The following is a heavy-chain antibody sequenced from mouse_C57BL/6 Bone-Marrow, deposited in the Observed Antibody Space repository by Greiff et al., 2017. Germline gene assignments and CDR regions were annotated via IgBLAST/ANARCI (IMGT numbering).Heavy chain of an antibody. Sequence: VMLVESGAELARPGASVKMSCKASGYTFTSYTMHWVKQRPGQGLEWIGYINPSSGYTKYNQKFKDKATLTADKSSSTAYMQLSSLTSEDSAVYYCARENFDYWGQGTTLTVSS. CDR2: INPSSGYT. J-gene: IGHJ2*01. CDR1: GYTFTSYT. V-gene: IGHV1-4*01. CDR3: ARENFDY.